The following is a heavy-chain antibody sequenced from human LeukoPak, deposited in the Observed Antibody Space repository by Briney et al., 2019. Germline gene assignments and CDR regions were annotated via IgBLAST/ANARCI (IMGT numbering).Heavy chain of an antibody. CDR3: AKVMVRGAINWFDP. CDR2: INHSGST. CDR1: GGSFSGYY. J-gene: IGHJ5*02. Sequence: PSETLSLTCAVYGGSFSGYYWSWIRQPPGKGLEWIGEINHSGSTNYNPSLKSRVTISVDTSKNQFSLKLSSVTAADTAVYYCAKVMVRGAINWFDPWGQGTLVTVSS. V-gene: IGHV4-34*01. D-gene: IGHD3-10*01.